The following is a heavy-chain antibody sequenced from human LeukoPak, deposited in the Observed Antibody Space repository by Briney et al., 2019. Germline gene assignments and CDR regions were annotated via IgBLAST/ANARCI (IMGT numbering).Heavy chain of an antibody. CDR3: ARGLPSGYYGMDV. CDR2: INHSGST. J-gene: IGHJ6*02. D-gene: IGHD3-10*01. Sequence: KASETLSLTCTVSGGSISSSSYYWGWIRQPPGKGLEWIGEINHSGSTNYNPSLKSRVTISVDTSKNQFSLKLSSVTAADTAVYYCARGLPSGYYGMDVWGQGTTVTVSS. V-gene: IGHV4-39*07. CDR1: GGSISSSSYY.